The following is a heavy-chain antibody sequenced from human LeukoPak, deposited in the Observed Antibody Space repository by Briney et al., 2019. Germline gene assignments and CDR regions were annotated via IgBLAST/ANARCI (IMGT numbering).Heavy chain of an antibody. V-gene: IGHV1-8*03. CDR1: GYTFTSYD. CDR2: MNPNSGNT. Sequence: RASVKVSCKAPGYTFTSYDTNWVRQATGQGLEWMGWMNPNSGNTGYAQKFQGRVTITRNTSISTAYMELSSLRSEDTAVYYCAVQLEGFDYWGQGTLVTVSS. CDR3: AVQLEGFDY. J-gene: IGHJ4*02. D-gene: IGHD6-13*01.